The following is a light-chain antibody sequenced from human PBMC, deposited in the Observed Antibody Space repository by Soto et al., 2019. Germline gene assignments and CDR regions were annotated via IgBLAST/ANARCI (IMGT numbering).Light chain of an antibody. CDR3: QQYGSLPIT. V-gene: IGKV1-33*01. CDR2: DAS. Sequence: HLPQSPSSLSASVGDRVTITCRASQGINSYLNWYQQKPGKAPYLLIYDASNLDTGVSSRFSGSGSGRDFSFTITSLQPDDVATYFCQQYGSLPITFGQGTRLEIK. CDR1: QGINSY. J-gene: IGKJ5*01.